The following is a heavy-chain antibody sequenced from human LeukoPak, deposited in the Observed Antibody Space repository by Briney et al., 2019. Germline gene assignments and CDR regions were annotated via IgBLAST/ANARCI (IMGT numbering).Heavy chain of an antibody. J-gene: IGHJ2*01. CDR1: GXSXSSGDYS. D-gene: IGHD7-27*01. CDR3: ARVLTGGYWYFDL. CDR2: IYHSGST. Sequence: TLSLXXXVSGXSXSSGDYSWGWIRQPPGEGLEWIGYIYHSGSTYYDPSLKSRVTISLDRSKDQFSLKLSSVAAADTAVYYCARVLTGGYWYFDLWGRGTLVTVSS. V-gene: IGHV4-30-2*01.